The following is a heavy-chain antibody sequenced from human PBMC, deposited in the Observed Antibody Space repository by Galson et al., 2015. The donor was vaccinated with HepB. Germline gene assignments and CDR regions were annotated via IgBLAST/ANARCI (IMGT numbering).Heavy chain of an antibody. V-gene: IGHV6-1*01. CDR3: ARDGPYCSGDSCYPRWFDP. D-gene: IGHD2-15*01. J-gene: IGHJ5*02. CDR2: TYYRSKWYN. Sequence: CAISGDSVSSNSAAWNWIRQSPSGGLEWLGKTYYRSKWYNDYAVSVKSRITINPDTSKNQFSLQLNSVTPEDTAVYYCARDGPYCSGDSCYPRWFDPWGQGTLVTVSS. CDR1: GDSVSSNSAA.